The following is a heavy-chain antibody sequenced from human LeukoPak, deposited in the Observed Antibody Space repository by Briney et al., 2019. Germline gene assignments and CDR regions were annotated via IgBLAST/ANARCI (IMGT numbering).Heavy chain of an antibody. V-gene: IGHV3-74*01. J-gene: IGHJ4*02. CDR3: AKDHQRYSGSYQDY. CDR2: IVGDGSRT. Sequence: GGSLRLSCAASGFTFRNYWMHWVRQAPEKGLVWVSRIVGDGSRTAYADSVKGRFTISRDNSKNTLYLQMNSLRAEDTAVYYCAKDHQRYSGSYQDYWGQGTLVTVSS. CDR1: GFTFRNYW. D-gene: IGHD1-26*01.